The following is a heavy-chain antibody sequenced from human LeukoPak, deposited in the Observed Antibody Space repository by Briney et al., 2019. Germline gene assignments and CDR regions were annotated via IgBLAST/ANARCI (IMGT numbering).Heavy chain of an antibody. Sequence: SETLSLTCTVSGVSISGFYWNWIRQPPRNGLEWVGYSHTGGSISSNPSLNSRVAFSMDTSKNQVSLRLNSVTATDTAVYYCVRRRGGFGEGEFDYWGQGIPVTVST. CDR1: GVSISGFY. CDR3: VRRRGGFGEGEFDY. D-gene: IGHD3-10*01. J-gene: IGHJ4*02. V-gene: IGHV4-4*08. CDR2: SHTGGSI.